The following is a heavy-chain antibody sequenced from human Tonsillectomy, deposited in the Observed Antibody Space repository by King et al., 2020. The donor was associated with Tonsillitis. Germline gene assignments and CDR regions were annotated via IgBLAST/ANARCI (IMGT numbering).Heavy chain of an antibody. CDR3: ARDALNNFDNGNYYEDYFDS. J-gene: IGHJ4*02. D-gene: IGHD3-3*01. CDR2: ISHDGSNQ. V-gene: IGHV3-30*14. CDR1: GFNFNTYP. Sequence: QVQLVESGGGVVQPGKSLRVSCAASGFNFNTYPMHWVRQAPGKGLEWVAVISHDGSNQYYAESVSGRFTFSRDNSKNNIYLQMTSLRPADTAVFYCARDALNNFDNGNYYEDYFDSWGPGTLVTVSS.